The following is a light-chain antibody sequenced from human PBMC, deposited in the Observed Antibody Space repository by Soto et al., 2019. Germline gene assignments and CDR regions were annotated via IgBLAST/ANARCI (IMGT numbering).Light chain of an antibody. CDR2: VGTGGIVG. Sequence: QSVLTQPPSASASLGSSVTLTCTLSSGYSNYKVDWYQQRPGKGPRFVMRVGTGGIVGSKGDGIPDRFSVLGSDLNRYLTIKNIQEEDESDYHCGADHGSGSNFVSVVFGGGTKLTVL. J-gene: IGLJ2*01. V-gene: IGLV9-49*01. CDR3: GADHGSGSNFVSVV. CDR1: SGYSNYK.